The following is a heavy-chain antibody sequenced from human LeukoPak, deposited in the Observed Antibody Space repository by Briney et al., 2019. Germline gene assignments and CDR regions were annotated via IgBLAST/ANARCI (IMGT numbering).Heavy chain of an antibody. D-gene: IGHD6-13*01. V-gene: IGHV1-2*02. Sequence: ASVKVSCKASGCTFTGYYMHGVGQAPGQGVEWMGWINPNSGGTNYAQKFQGRVTMTRDTSISTAYMELSRLRSDDTAVYYCASIAAAGEAFDIWGQGTMVTVSS. CDR2: INPNSGGT. CDR3: ASIAAAGEAFDI. J-gene: IGHJ3*02. CDR1: GCTFTGYY.